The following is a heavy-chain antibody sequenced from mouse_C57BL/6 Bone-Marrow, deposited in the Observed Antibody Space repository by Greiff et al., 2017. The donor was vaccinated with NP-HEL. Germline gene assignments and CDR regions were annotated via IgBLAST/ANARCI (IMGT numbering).Heavy chain of an antibody. Sequence: DVKLVESGPGLVKPSQTVFLTCTVTGISITTGNYRWSWIRQFPGNKLEWIGYIYYSGTITYNPSLTSRTTITRDTPKNQFFLEMNSLTAEDTATYYCATDDYDDYYARDYWGQGTSVTVSS. CDR1: GISITTGNYR. J-gene: IGHJ4*01. CDR3: ATDDYDDYYARDY. CDR2: IYYSGTI. V-gene: IGHV3-5*01. D-gene: IGHD2-4*01.